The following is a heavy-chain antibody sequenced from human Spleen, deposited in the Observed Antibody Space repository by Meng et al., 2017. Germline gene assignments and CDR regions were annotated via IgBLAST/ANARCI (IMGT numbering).Heavy chain of an antibody. V-gene: IGHV4-39*07. Sequence: SETLSPTCSVSGGSISNNNYCWVWIRQPPGKRLEWTGRIFYTESTTYHPSLKNRVTIAVDTSKNQFSLQMRSVTAADTAIYCCARYYYGTSGLFDYWGQGTLVTVSS. J-gene: IGHJ4*02. CDR3: ARYYYGTSGLFDY. CDR1: GGSISNNNYC. D-gene: IGHD3-22*01. CDR2: IFYTEST.